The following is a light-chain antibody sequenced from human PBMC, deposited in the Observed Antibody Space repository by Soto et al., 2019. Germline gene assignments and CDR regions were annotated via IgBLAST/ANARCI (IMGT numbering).Light chain of an antibody. CDR2: EVN. CDR3: SSYATSSPYV. V-gene: IGLV2-14*01. Sequence: QSVLTQPASVSGSPGQSITISCTGTSSDVGGYNYVSWYQQHPGNAPRLMIYEVNNRPSGVPNRFSGSKSGNTASLTISGLQAEDEADYYCSSYATSSPYVFGSGTKVTVL. CDR1: SSDVGGYNY. J-gene: IGLJ1*01.